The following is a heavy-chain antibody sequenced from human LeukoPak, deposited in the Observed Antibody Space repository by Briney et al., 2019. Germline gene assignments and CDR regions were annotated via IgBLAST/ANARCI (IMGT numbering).Heavy chain of an antibody. V-gene: IGHV1-46*01. D-gene: IGHD3-22*01. J-gene: IGHJ4*02. CDR2: INPSGGST. CDR1: GYTFTSYY. Sequence: ASVKVSCKASGYTFTSYYMHWVRQAPGQGLEWMGIINPSGGSTSYAQKFQGRVTMTRDTSTSTVYMELSSLRSEDTAVYYCARVAPLLYYYDSSGYFDYWAREPWSPSPQ. CDR3: ARVAPLLYYYDSSGYFDY.